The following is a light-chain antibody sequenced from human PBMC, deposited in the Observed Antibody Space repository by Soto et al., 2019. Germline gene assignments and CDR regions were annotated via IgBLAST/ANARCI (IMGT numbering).Light chain of an antibody. CDR2: GAS. Sequence: EIVMTQSPATLSVSPGEGATLSCRASQSVSSNLAWYQQKPGQAPRLLIYGASTRAAGVPVRFSGSGSGTEFSLTIFSLQSEDFAVYYCQQYNSWPHLAFGPGAKVDIK. J-gene: IGKJ3*01. CDR3: QQYNSWPHLA. V-gene: IGKV3-15*01. CDR1: QSVSSN.